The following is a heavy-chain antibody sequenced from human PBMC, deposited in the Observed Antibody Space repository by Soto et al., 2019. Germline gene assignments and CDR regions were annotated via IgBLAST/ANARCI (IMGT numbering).Heavy chain of an antibody. V-gene: IGHV3-23*01. CDR3: AKQSPFSNSWYGVDY. J-gene: IGHJ4*02. D-gene: IGHD6-13*01. Sequence: EVQLLESGGGLVQPGGSLRVSCAASGFTFSSYGMNWVRQATGKGLEWVSGISGSGDRSYYSDAVKGRFTISRDNSKNTLYLQMNSLRDEATAVYYCAKQSPFSNSWYGVDYWGQGTLVTVSS. CDR1: GFTFSSYG. CDR2: ISGSGDRS.